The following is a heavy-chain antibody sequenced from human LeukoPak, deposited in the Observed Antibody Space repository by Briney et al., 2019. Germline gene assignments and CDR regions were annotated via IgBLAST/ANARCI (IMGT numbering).Heavy chain of an antibody. CDR2: IKQDGSGK. CDR1: GFTFSGYW. J-gene: IGHJ4*02. D-gene: IGHD2-15*01. V-gene: IGHV3-7*01. Sequence: GGSLRLSCAASGFTFSGYWMSWVRQAPGKGLEWVANIKQDGSGKYYVGSVKGRFTISRDNAKNSLYLQMNSLRAEDTAVYYCARGYPAEDLDYWGQGTLVTVSS. CDR3: ARGYPAEDLDY.